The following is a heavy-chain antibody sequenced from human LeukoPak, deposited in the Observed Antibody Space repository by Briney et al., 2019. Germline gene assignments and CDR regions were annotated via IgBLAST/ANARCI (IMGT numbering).Heavy chain of an antibody. D-gene: IGHD6-13*01. CDR2: INPNSGGT. CDR1: GYTFTGYF. V-gene: IGHV1-2*02. CDR3: AREEHSSSRYFDS. J-gene: IGHJ4*02. Sequence: ASVKVSCKASGYTFTGYFMHWVRQAPGQGLEWMGWINPNSGGTKYAQKFQGRVTMTRDTSISTAYVELTSLRSDDTAVYYCAREEHSSSRYFDSWGQGTLVTVSS.